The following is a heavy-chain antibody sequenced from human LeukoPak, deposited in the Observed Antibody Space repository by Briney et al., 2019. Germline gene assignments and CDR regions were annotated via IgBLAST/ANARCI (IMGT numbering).Heavy chain of an antibody. J-gene: IGHJ6*02. CDR3: ARSGRYYDFWSGSYGMDV. CDR2: IKQDGSEK. D-gene: IGHD3-3*01. CDR1: GFTFSSYS. V-gene: IGHV3-7*01. Sequence: PGGSLRLSCAASGFTFSSYSMNWVRQAPGKGLEWVANIKQDGSEKYYVDSVKGRFTISRDNAKNSLYLQMNSLRAEDTAVYYCARSGRYYDFWSGSYGMDVWGQGTTVTVSS.